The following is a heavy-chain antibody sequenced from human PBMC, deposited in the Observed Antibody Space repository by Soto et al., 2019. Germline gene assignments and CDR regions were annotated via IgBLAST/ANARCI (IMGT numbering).Heavy chain of an antibody. CDR1: GVTFSDHY. CDR3: AKERSSGWSFDY. D-gene: IGHD6-19*01. J-gene: IGHJ4*02. CDR2: ISGSGDST. Sequence: XXSLRLSCAASGVTFSDHYLNWVLQAPGKGLEWGSGISGSGDSTYYADSVKGRFTVSRDNSKNTLYLQMNRLRAEDTAVFYCAKERSSGWSFDYWGQGTLVTVSS. V-gene: IGHV3-23*01.